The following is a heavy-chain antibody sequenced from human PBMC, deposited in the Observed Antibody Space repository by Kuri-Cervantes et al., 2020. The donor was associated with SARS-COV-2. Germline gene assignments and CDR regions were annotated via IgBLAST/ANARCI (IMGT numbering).Heavy chain of an antibody. V-gene: IGHV5-10-1*01. CDR3: ARRPDSSGYNYYYYYGMDV. CDR2: IDPSDSYT. J-gene: IGHJ6*02. CDR1: GYTFTSYW. Sequence: KVSCKGSGYTFTSYWISWVRQMPGKGLEWMGRIDPSDSYTNYSPSFQGHVTISADKSISTAYLQWSSLKASDTAMYYCARRPDSSGYNYYYYYGMDVWGQGTMVTVSS. D-gene: IGHD3-22*01.